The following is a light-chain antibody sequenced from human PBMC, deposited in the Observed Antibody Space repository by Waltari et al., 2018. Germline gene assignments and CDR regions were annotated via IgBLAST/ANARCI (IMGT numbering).Light chain of an antibody. CDR1: SSDVGSYTL. CDR3: CSYAGSSTPYV. Sequence: QSALTQPASVSGSPGQSITIPCTGTSSDVGSYTLVSWYQQHPGKAPKLMIYEGSKRPSGVSNRFSGSKSGNTASLTISGLQAEDEADYYCCSYAGSSTPYVFGTGTKVTVL. CDR2: EGS. V-gene: IGLV2-23*01. J-gene: IGLJ1*01.